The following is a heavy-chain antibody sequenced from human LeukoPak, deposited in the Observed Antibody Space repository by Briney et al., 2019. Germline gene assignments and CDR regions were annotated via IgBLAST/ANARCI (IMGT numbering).Heavy chain of an antibody. Sequence: PGGSLRLSCAASGFTFSSYSMNWVRQAPGEGLEWVSYISSLSGTIYYADSVKGRFTISRDNAKNSLYLQMNSLRAEDTAVYYCARQLVVVATNAFDIWGQGTMVTVSS. CDR3: ARQLVVVATNAFDI. D-gene: IGHD2-15*01. CDR1: GFTFSSYS. CDR2: ISSLSGTI. V-gene: IGHV3-48*04. J-gene: IGHJ3*02.